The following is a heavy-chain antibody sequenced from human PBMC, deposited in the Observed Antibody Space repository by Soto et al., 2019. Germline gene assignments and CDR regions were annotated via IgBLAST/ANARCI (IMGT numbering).Heavy chain of an antibody. Sequence: SETLSLTCTVSGGSISSGGYYWSWIRQHPGKGLEWIGYIYYSGSTYYNPSLKSRVTISVDTSKNQFSLKLSSVTAADTAVYYCARVYSYGYLARASIFDYWGQGTLVTVSS. CDR2: IYYSGST. D-gene: IGHD5-18*01. V-gene: IGHV4-31*03. J-gene: IGHJ4*02. CDR1: GGSISSGGYY. CDR3: ARVYSYGYLARASIFDY.